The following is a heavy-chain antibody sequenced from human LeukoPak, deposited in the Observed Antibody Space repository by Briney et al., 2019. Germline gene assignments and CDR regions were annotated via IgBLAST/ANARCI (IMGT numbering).Heavy chain of an antibody. V-gene: IGHV1-2*02. CDR1: GYTFTDYY. D-gene: IGHD1-26*01. J-gene: IGHJ4*02. Sequence: ASVKVSCKASGYTFTDYYIYWVRQAPGQGLEWMGWTNPKNGGTNYAQKFQGRVTMTRDTSINTAYMEVSRLRSDDTAVFYCARDLAMYSPDLDYWGQGTLVTVSS. CDR2: TNPKNGGT. CDR3: ARDLAMYSPDLDY.